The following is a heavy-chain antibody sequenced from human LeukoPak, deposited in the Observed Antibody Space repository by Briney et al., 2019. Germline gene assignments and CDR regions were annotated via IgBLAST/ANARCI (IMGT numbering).Heavy chain of an antibody. Sequence: PGGSLRLSCAASGFIFSTYSMNWVRQAPGKGLEWVPSVTSSSSYIYYADSVKGRFTISRDNAKNSLYLQMNSLRAEDTAVYYCAGGAGTGYFDYWGQGIQVTVSS. J-gene: IGHJ4*02. CDR3: AGGAGTGYFDY. V-gene: IGHV3-21*01. CDR2: VTSSSSYI. D-gene: IGHD6-19*01. CDR1: GFIFSTYS.